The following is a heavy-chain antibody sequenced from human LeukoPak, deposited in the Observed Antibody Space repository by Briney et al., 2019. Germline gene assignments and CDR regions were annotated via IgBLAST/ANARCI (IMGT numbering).Heavy chain of an antibody. J-gene: IGHJ6*03. Sequence: PSETLSLTCAVSGYSISSGYYWGWIRQPPGKGLEWIGSIYHSGSTYYNPSLKSRVTISVDTSKNQFSLKLSSVTAADTAVYYCARILDPVAHGSGWGYYYYMDVWGKGTTVTVSS. CDR1: GYSISSGYY. V-gene: IGHV4-38-2*01. CDR2: IYHSGST. D-gene: IGHD3-10*01. CDR3: ARILDPVAHGSGWGYYYYMDV.